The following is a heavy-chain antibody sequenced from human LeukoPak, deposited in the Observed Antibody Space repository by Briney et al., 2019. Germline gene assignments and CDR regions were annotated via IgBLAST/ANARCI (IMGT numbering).Heavy chain of an antibody. D-gene: IGHD1-26*01. CDR1: GFTFDDYG. V-gene: IGHV3-20*04. Sequence: GGSLRLSCAASGFTFDDYGMSWVRQAPGRGLEWVSGINWNGGSAGYGDSVKGRFTISRDNAENSLYLQMKSLRAEDTALYYCARGVYSGSHFVLSGSHYMDVWGKGTTVTVSS. CDR2: INWNGGSA. J-gene: IGHJ6*03. CDR3: ARGVYSGSHFVLSGSHYMDV.